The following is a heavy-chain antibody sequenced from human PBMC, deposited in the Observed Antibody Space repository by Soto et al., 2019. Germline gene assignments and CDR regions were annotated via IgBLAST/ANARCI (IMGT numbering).Heavy chain of an antibody. D-gene: IGHD3-22*01. CDR2: IIPIFGTA. CDR1: GGTFSSYA. CDR3: ARDQHYYDSSGYYLDY. Sequence: QVQLVQSGAEVKKPGSSVKVSCKASGGTFSSYAISWVRQAPGQGLEWMGGIIPIFGTANYAQKFQGRVTITADESTSTAYMELGSLRSEDTAVYYCARDQHYYDSSGYYLDYWGQGTLVTVSS. J-gene: IGHJ4*02. V-gene: IGHV1-69*01.